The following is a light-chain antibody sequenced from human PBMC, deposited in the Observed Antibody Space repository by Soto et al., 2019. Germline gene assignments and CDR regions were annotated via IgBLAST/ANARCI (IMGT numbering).Light chain of an antibody. CDR1: QSVATN. CDR2: DVS. J-gene: IGKJ1*01. Sequence: EIILTQSPATLSVSPGERATLFCRASQSVATNIAWYQQKPGQAPRLLISDVSSRATGIPARFSGSGSGTEFTPTISSLQSEDFAVYYCHQYNDWPPWTFGQGTKVEV. V-gene: IGKV3-15*01. CDR3: HQYNDWPPWT.